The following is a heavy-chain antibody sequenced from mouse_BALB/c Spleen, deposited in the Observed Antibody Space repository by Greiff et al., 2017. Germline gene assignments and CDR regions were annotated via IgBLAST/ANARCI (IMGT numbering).Heavy chain of an antibody. CDR3: ARIDYDGRYAMDY. CDR1: GFSLTSYG. J-gene: IGHJ4*01. CDR2: IWSGGST. D-gene: IGHD2-4*01. V-gene: IGHV2-2*02. Sequence: QVQLKESGPGLVQPSQSLSITCTVSGFSLTSYGVHWVRQSPGKGLEWLGVIWSGGSTDYNAAFISRLSISKDNSKSQVFFKMNSLQANDTAIYYCARIDYDGRYAMDYWGQGTSVTVSS.